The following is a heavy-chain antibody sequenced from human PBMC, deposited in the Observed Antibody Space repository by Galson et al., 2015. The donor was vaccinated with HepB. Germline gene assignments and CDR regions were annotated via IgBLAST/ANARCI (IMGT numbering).Heavy chain of an antibody. V-gene: IGHV1-18*04. CDR1: GYTFTSYG. Sequence: SVKVSCKASGYTFTSYGISWVRQAPGQGLEWMGWISADNGNTNYAQKLQGRVTMTTDTSTTTAYMELRSLKSDDTAVYFCARGPDDFWTHYLDYWGQGTSVTVSS. D-gene: IGHD3-3*01. J-gene: IGHJ4*02. CDR3: ARGPDDFWTHYLDY. CDR2: ISADNGNT.